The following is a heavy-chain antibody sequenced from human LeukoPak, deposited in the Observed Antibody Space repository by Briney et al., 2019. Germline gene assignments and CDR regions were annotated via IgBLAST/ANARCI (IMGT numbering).Heavy chain of an antibody. J-gene: IGHJ5*02. CDR2: IKSSGSS. CDR3: ARDGTVATNWFDP. V-gene: IGHV4-59*01. Sequence: SETLSLTCTVSGGSFSSYYWSWIRQPPGKGLEWIGYIKSSGSSNYNPSLKSRVTISMATSKNQFSLRLNYVTAADTAVYYCARDGTVATNWFDPWGQGTLVTVSS. D-gene: IGHD5-12*01. CDR1: GGSFSSYY.